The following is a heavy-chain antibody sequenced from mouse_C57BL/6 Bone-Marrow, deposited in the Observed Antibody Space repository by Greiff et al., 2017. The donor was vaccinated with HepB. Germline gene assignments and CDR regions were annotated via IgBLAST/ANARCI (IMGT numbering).Heavy chain of an antibody. V-gene: IGHV5-4*01. CDR2: ISDGGSYT. J-gene: IGHJ3*01. CDR1: GFTFSSYA. CDR3: ARDITTVVEEAWFAY. D-gene: IGHD1-1*01. Sequence: VQLKESGGGLVKPGGSLKLSCAASGFTFSSYAMSWVRQTPEKRLEWVATISDGGSYTYYPDNVKGRFTISRDNAKNNLYLQMSHLKSEDTAMYYCARDITTVVEEAWFAYWGQGTLVTVSA.